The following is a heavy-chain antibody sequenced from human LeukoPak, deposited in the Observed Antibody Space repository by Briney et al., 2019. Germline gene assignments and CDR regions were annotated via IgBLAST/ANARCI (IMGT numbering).Heavy chain of an antibody. CDR1: GGSISSYY. Sequence: SETLSLTCTVSGGSISSYYWSWIRQPPGKGQEWIGYIYYSGSTNYNPSLKSRVTISVDTSKNQFSLKLSSVTAADTAVYYCARGRGSSSSIWFDPWGQGTLVTVSS. J-gene: IGHJ5*02. V-gene: IGHV4-59*01. D-gene: IGHD6-6*01. CDR2: IYYSGST. CDR3: ARGRGSSSSIWFDP.